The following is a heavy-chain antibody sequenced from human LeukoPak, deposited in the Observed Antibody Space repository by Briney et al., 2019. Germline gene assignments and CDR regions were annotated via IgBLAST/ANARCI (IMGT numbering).Heavy chain of an antibody. CDR1: GGSISSSNW. D-gene: IGHD6-6*01. CDR2: IYHSGST. V-gene: IGHV4-4*02. Sequence: SETLSLTCAVSGGSISSSNWWSWVRQPPGKGLEWIGEIYHSGSTNYNPSLKSRVTISVDKSKNQFSLKLSSVTAADTAVYYCARDLDLAIAARPVGVPYYYYYMDVWGKGTTVTVSS. J-gene: IGHJ6*03. CDR3: ARDLDLAIAARPVGVPYYYYYMDV.